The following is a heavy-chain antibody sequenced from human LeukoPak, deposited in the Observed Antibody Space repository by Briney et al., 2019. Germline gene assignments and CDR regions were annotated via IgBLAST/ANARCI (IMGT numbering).Heavy chain of an antibody. J-gene: IGHJ4*02. CDR3: ARVDEGRNGVTVGY. D-gene: IGHD2-8*01. CDR2: ISSSSGYT. V-gene: IGHV3-11*06. Sequence: GRSLRLSCAASGFTFSDYYMSWIRQAPGKGLEWVSYISSSSGYTNYADSVKGRFTISRDNAKNSLYLQMNSLRAEDTAVYYCARVDEGRNGVTVGYWGQGTLVTVSS. CDR1: GFTFSDYY.